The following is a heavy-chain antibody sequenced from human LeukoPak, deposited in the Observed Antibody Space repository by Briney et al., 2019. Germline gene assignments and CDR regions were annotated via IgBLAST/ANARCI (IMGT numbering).Heavy chain of an antibody. CDR1: GFTFNIYA. Sequence: PGGSLRLSCVASGFTFNIYAMNWVRQAPGKGLEWVSAISGGGAASYYADSVRGRFTVSRDNSKNTLFLQINSLRGDDTAVYYCAKKGALFNAAVNAFDIWGQGTMVTVSS. CDR3: AKKGALFNAAVNAFDI. V-gene: IGHV3-23*01. CDR2: ISGGGAAS. D-gene: IGHD2-15*01. J-gene: IGHJ3*02.